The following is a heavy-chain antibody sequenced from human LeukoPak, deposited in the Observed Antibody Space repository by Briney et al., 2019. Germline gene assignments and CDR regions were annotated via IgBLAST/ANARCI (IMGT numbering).Heavy chain of an antibody. V-gene: IGHV3-30*03. CDR2: TSYDGSNK. CDR3: ARQRPNSDCFDY. CDR1: GVTFSSYC. D-gene: IGHD2-21*02. Sequence: GGSLRLSCAGSGVTFSSYCMSWVRQAPGKGLEWVAVTSYDGSNKYYADSGKGRFTISRDNSKNTLYLQVNSLRAEDTAVYYCARQRPNSDCFDYWGQGTLVTVSS. J-gene: IGHJ4*02.